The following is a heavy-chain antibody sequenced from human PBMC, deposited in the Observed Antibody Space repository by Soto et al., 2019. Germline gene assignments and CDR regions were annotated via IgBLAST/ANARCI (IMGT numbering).Heavy chain of an antibody. J-gene: IGHJ3*02. Sequence: QLQLQESGSGLVKPSQTLSLTCAVSGGSISSGGYSWSWIRQPPGKGLEWIGYIYHSGSTYYNPSLESRVTISVDRSKNQFALKLSSVTAADTAVYYCARGGVYGDKPRLAFDIWGQGTMVTVSS. D-gene: IGHD4-17*01. CDR3: ARGGVYGDKPRLAFDI. CDR2: IYHSGST. CDR1: GGSISSGGYS. V-gene: IGHV4-30-2*01.